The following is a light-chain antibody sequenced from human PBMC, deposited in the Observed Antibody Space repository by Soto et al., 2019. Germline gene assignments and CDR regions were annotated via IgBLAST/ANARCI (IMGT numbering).Light chain of an antibody. CDR2: DVT. Sequence: QSALTQPASVSGSPGQSITISCTGTNSDVGDYNYVSWYQQHPGKAPKLMIYDVTNRPSGVSNRFSGAKSGNTASLTISGLQAEDEADYYSTAYTIPSTHVLFAGGTKLTVL. CDR1: NSDVGDYNY. CDR3: TAYTIPSTHVL. J-gene: IGLJ2*01. V-gene: IGLV2-14*01.